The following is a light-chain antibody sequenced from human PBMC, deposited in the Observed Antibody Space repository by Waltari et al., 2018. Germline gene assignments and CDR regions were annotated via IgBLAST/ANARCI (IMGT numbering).Light chain of an antibody. CDR2: DAS. V-gene: IGKV1-39*01. CDR1: QSVNTY. CDR3: QQSYSLLMT. Sequence: DIQMTQSPSSLSASVGDRVTITCRASQSVNTYLHWYQQKPGKAPKLLIYDASSVQSGVPLRFSGSGSGTDFTLTISSLQPEDFATYYCQQSYSLLMTFGQGTKVEIK. J-gene: IGKJ1*01.